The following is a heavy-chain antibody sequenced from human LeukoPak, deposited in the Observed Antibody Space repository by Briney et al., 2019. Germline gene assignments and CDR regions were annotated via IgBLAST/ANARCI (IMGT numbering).Heavy chain of an antibody. CDR2: ISYDGSNK. D-gene: IGHD3-22*01. V-gene: IGHV3-30*03. J-gene: IGHJ4*02. Sequence: EGSLRLSCEASEFTFSNYGMHWVRQAPGKGLEWVAVISYDGSNKYYADSVKGRFTISRDNSKNTLYLQMNSLRAEDTAVYYCARVTYYYDSSGYYTGAYFDYWGQGTLVTVSS. CDR3: ARVTYYYDSSGYYTGAYFDY. CDR1: EFTFSNYG.